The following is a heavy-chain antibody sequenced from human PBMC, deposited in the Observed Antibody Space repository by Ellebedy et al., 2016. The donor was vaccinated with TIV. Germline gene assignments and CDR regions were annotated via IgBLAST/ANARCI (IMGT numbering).Heavy chain of an antibody. D-gene: IGHD1-14*01. CDR3: ARDGPGGKNEFDM. Sequence: AASVKVSCKASGYTFTDYYIHWVRQAPGRGLEWMGWINPKSGGTRYAQKFQGWVTMTRDTSISTVYMELSRLTSDDTAVYYCARDGPGGKNEFDMWGQGTKVIVSS. CDR1: GYTFTDYY. CDR2: INPKSGGT. J-gene: IGHJ3*02. V-gene: IGHV1-2*04.